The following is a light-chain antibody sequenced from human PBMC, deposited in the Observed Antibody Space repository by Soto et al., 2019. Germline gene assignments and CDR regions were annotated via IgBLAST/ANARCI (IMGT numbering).Light chain of an antibody. CDR1: SSDVGGYNY. J-gene: IGLJ2*01. V-gene: IGLV2-11*01. CDR3: CSYAGSYPHVV. Sequence: QSALTQPRSVSGSPGQSVTNSCTGTSSDVGGYNYVSWYQQHPGKAPKLMIYDVSKRPSGVPDRFSGSKSGNTASLTISGLQAEDEADYYCCSYAGSYPHVVFGGGTKLTVL. CDR2: DVS.